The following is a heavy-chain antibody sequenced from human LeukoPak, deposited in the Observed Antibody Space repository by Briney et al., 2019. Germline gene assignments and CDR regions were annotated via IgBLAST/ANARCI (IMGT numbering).Heavy chain of an antibody. V-gene: IGHV4-4*02. CDR3: ASPRAEAHAFDI. CDR2: IYHSGST. Sequence: SETLSLTCAVSGGSISSSNWWSWVRQPPGKGLEWIGEIYHSGSTNYNPSLKSRVTISVDKSKNQFSLKLSSVTAADTAVYYCASPRAEAHAFDIWGQGTMVTVSS. J-gene: IGHJ3*02. CDR1: GGSISSSNW.